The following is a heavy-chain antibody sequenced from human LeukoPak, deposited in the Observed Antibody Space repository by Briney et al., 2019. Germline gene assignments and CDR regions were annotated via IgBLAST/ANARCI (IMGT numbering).Heavy chain of an antibody. J-gene: IGHJ3*02. CDR2: INWNGGST. V-gene: IGHV3-20*04. CDR3: ARTSVYDYVWGSYRPYDAFDI. CDR1: GFTFDDYG. D-gene: IGHD3-16*02. Sequence: PGGSLRLSCAASGFTFDDYGMSWVRQAPGKGLEWVSGINWNGGSTGYADSVKGRFTISRDNAKNSLYLQMNSLRAEDTALYYCARTSVYDYVWGSYRPYDAFDIWGQGTMVTVSS.